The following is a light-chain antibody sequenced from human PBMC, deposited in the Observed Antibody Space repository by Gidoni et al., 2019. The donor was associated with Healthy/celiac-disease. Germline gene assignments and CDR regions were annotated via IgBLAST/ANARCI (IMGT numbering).Light chain of an antibody. Sequence: DLVLTQSPHSLAVSLGERATINCKSSQSVLFSSNNKNYLAWCQQKPGQPPKLLIYWASTRESGVPDRFSGSGSGTDFTLTISSLQAEDVAVYYCQQYYSTRRTFGGGTKVEIK. CDR3: QQYYSTRRT. V-gene: IGKV4-1*01. CDR2: WAS. J-gene: IGKJ4*01. CDR1: QSVLFSSNNKNY.